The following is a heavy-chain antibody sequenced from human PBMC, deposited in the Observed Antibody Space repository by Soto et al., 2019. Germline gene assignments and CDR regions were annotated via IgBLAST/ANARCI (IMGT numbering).Heavy chain of an antibody. D-gene: IGHD5-18*01. CDR3: ARGGYTYGYGLDY. CDR1: GYTFTAYY. CDR2: INPNSGDT. J-gene: IGHJ4*02. V-gene: IGHV1-2*04. Sequence: QVQLVQSGAEVKKLGASVKVSCKASGYTFTAYYIHWVRQAPGQGLEWVGWINPNSGDTNYAQRFQGWVTMTGDRSVSTAYMDLTTLRSDDTAVYYCARGGYTYGYGLDYWGQGTLVTVSS.